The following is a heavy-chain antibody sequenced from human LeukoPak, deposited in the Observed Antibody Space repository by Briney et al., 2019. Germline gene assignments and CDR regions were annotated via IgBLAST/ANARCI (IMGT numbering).Heavy chain of an antibody. CDR3: AREWGYDILTGLSPPYFDY. D-gene: IGHD3-9*01. CDR2: INHSGSA. V-gene: IGHV4-34*01. J-gene: IGHJ4*02. CDR1: GGSFSGYY. Sequence: PSETLSLTCAVYGGSFSGYYWSWIRQPPGKGLEWIGEINHSGSANYNPSLKSRVTISVDTSKNQFSLKLSSVTAADTAVYYCAREWGYDILTGLSPPYFDYWGQGTLVTVSS.